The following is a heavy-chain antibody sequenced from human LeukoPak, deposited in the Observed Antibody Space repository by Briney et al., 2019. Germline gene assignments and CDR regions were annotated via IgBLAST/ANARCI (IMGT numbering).Heavy chain of an antibody. J-gene: IGHJ5*02. CDR3: ARDAGLAVFWFDP. D-gene: IGHD6-19*01. CDR1: GFISSNYW. CDR2: IKQDGSEK. V-gene: IGHV3-7*01. Sequence: QPGGSLRLSCAASGFISSNYWMSWVRQAPGKGLEWVANIKQDGSEKNYVDSVKGRFTISRDNAKNSLYLQMNSLRAEDTAVYYCARDAGLAVFWFDPWGQGTLVTVSS.